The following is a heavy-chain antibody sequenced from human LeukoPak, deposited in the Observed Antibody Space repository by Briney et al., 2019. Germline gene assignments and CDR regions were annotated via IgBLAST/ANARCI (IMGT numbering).Heavy chain of an antibody. V-gene: IGHV3-23*01. CDR2: LSGSGITT. CDR1: GFTFSNSA. CDR3: AKGIYSSGWSYFDY. Sequence: SGGSLRLSCAASGFTFSNSAMSWVRQAPGKGLEWVSTLSGSGITTYYADSVKGRFTISRDNSKNTLYLQMNSLRAEDTAVYYCAKGIYSSGWSYFDYWGHGILVTVSS. D-gene: IGHD6-19*01. J-gene: IGHJ4*01.